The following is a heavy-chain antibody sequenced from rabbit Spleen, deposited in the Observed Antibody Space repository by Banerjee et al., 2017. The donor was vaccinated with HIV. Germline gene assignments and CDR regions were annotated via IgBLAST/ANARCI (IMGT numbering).Heavy chain of an antibody. CDR3: ARDSGSSFSSYGMDL. CDR2: IDSFTGRP. Sequence: QEQLEESGGDLVQPEGSLTLTCKASGFSFSDGYVMSWVRQVPGKGLEWIGCIDSFTGRPVYAPWAKGRFPISKASWTTVALHMPRLTAADTATSFCARDSGSSFSSYGMDLWGPGTLVTVS. D-gene: IGHD8-1*01. V-gene: IGHV1S45*01. J-gene: IGHJ6*01. CDR1: GFSFSDGYV.